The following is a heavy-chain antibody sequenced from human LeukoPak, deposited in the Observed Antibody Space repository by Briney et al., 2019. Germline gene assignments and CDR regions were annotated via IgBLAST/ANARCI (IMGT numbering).Heavy chain of an antibody. J-gene: IGHJ3*02. Sequence: GESLKISCKGSGYSFTSYWIGWVRQMPGKGLEWMGIIYPGDSDTTYSPSFQGQVTISADKSISTAYLQWSSLKASDTAMYYCARRLMYYYDTSGYDVAFDIWGQGTMGTVSS. V-gene: IGHV5-51*01. CDR1: GYSFTSYW. D-gene: IGHD3-22*01. CDR2: IYPGDSDT. CDR3: ARRLMYYYDTSGYDVAFDI.